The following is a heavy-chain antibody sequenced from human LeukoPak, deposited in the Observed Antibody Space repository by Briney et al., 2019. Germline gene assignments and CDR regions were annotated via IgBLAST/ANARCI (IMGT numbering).Heavy chain of an antibody. CDR2: IKQDGSEK. CDR1: GFTFSNYW. V-gene: IGHV3-7*01. CDR3: ARDSGSSDSLFDP. J-gene: IGHJ5*02. Sequence: GGSLRLSCAASGFTFSNYWMSWVRQAPGKGLEWVANIKQDGSEKYYVDSVKGRFTISRDNAKNSLYLQMNSLRAEDTAVYYCARDSGSSDSLFDPWGQGTLVTVSS. D-gene: IGHD3-10*01.